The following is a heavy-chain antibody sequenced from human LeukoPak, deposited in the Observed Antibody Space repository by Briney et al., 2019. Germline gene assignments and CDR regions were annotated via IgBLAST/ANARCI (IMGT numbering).Heavy chain of an antibody. CDR1: GFTFSSYA. CDR3: AKVVYDYVWGSYRRDDAFDI. D-gene: IGHD3-16*02. CDR2: ISGSGGST. J-gene: IGHJ3*02. V-gene: IGHV3-23*01. Sequence: GGSLRLSCAASGFTFSSYAMSWVRQAPGKGLEWVSAISGSGGSTYYADSVKGRFTISRDNSKNTLYLQMNSLRAEDTAVYYCAKVVYDYVWGSYRRDDAFDIWGQGTMVTVSS.